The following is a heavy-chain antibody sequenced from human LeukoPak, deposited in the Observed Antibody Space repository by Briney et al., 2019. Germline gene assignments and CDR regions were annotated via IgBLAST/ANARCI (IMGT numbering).Heavy chain of an antibody. J-gene: IGHJ4*02. CDR3: ARLDYDILTGYYIPAYYFDY. V-gene: IGHV4-59*01. D-gene: IGHD3-9*01. CDR1: GGSISSYY. Sequence: SETLSLTCTVSGGSISSYYWSWIRQPPGKGLEWIGYIYYSGSTNYNPSLKSRVTISVDTSKNQFSLKLSSVTAADTAVYYCARLDYDILTGYYIPAYYFDYWGQGTLVTVSS. CDR2: IYYSGST.